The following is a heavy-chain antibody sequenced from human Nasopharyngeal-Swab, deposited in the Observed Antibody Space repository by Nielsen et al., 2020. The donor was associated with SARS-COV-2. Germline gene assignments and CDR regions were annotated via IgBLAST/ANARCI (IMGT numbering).Heavy chain of an antibody. Sequence: SETLSLTCTVSGGSISSYYWSWIRQFPGKGLEWIGYIYYSGSTNYNPSLKSRVTISVDTSKNQFSLKLNSVTAADTAVYYCARAAPHDWYFDLWGRGTLVTVSS. J-gene: IGHJ2*01. V-gene: IGHV4-59*13. CDR3: ARAAPHDWYFDL. D-gene: IGHD1-14*01. CDR1: GGSISSYY. CDR2: IYYSGST.